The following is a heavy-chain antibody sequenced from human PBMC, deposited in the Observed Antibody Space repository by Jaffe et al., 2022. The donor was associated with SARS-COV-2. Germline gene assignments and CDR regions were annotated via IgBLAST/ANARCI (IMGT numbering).Heavy chain of an antibody. Sequence: EVQLVESGGGLFQPGGSLTLSCAVSGFSFSDSWMIWVRQAPGKGLEWVAIIRHDGGETAYVDSVKGRFTVSRDNARNSLYLQMSSLRDEDTAVYYCGRDPGWGAIDIWGLGTMVTVSS. J-gene: IGHJ3*02. CDR1: GFSFSDSW. V-gene: IGHV3-7*01. D-gene: IGHD1-26*01. CDR3: GRDPGWGAIDI. CDR2: IRHDGGET.